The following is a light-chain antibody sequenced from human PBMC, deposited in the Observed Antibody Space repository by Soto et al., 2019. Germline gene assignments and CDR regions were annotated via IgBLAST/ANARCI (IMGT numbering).Light chain of an antibody. CDR3: QKYKNWPPVT. V-gene: IGKV3-15*01. J-gene: IGKJ4*01. Sequence: ETVMTQSPATLSVSLGERATLSCRASQSVNTNLAWYQQKPGQAPRLLIYGASIRATGVPARFSGSGSGTDFTLTIRSLQPEAFAVYFCQKYKNWPPVTFGGGTKVEIK. CDR2: GAS. CDR1: QSVNTN.